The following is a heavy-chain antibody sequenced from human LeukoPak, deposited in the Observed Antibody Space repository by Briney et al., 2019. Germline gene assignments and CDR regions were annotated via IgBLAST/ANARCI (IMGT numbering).Heavy chain of an antibody. CDR3: ARDLVLLWFGESLWFDP. Sequence: GASVKVSCKASGYTFTGYYMHWVRQAPGQGLEWMGWINPNSGGTNYAQKFQGRVTMTRDTSISTAYMELSRLRSDDTAVYYCARDLVLLWFGESLWFDPWGQGTLVTVSS. D-gene: IGHD3-10*01. V-gene: IGHV1-2*02. CDR1: GYTFTGYY. CDR2: INPNSGGT. J-gene: IGHJ5*02.